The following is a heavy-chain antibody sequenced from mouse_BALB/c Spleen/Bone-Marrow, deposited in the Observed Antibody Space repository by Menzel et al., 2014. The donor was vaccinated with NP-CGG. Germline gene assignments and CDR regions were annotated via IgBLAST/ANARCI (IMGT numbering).Heavy chain of an antibody. CDR1: GYSFTSFY. J-gene: IGHJ2*01. Sequence: QVQLKQSGAELVKPGASVKLSCKASGYSFTSFYMYWVKQRPGQGLEWIGDINPSNGGTNFNEKFRKRATLTVDTSSSTAYVDLSSLTSEDSAVYYCARHHRYAYYFDYWGQGTTLTVSS. V-gene: IGHV1-53*01. CDR3: ARHHRYAYYFDY. CDR2: INPSNGGT. D-gene: IGHD2-14*01.